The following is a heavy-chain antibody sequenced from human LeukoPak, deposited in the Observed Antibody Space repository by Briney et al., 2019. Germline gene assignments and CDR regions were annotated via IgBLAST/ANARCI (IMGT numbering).Heavy chain of an antibody. CDR3: ARGASGPISPGAFDI. V-gene: IGHV3-21*01. CDR1: GFTFSSYG. CDR2: ISSSSSYI. J-gene: IGHJ3*02. Sequence: GGSLRLSCAASGFTFSSYGMNWVRQAPGKGLEWVSSISSSSSYIYYADSVKGRFTISRDNAKNSLYLQMNSLRAEDTAVYYCARGASGPISPGAFDIWGQGTMVTVSS. D-gene: IGHD3-3*01.